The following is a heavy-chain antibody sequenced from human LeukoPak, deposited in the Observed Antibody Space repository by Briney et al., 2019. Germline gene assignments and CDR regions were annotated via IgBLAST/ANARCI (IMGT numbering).Heavy chain of an antibody. J-gene: IGHJ4*02. CDR2: INTHKGHT. CDR3: AREFGHCSGDNCFYFFDL. Sequence: ASVKVSCKASGYTLTNYNISWVRQAPGQGLEWMGWINTHKGHTNFLQKFQGRVTVTTDISTNTAYMELRRLRSDDTAVYYCAREFGHCSGDNCFYFFDLWGRGSQVIVSS. V-gene: IGHV1-18*01. CDR1: GYTLTNYN. D-gene: IGHD2-15*01.